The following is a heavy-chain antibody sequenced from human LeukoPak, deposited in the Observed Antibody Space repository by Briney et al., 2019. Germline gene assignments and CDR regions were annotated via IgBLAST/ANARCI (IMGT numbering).Heavy chain of an antibody. CDR1: GGSISSYY. CDR2: IYYSGST. CDR3: ARGGTLFDY. D-gene: IGHD1-1*01. J-gene: IGHJ4*02. Sequence: MASDTLSLTCTVSGGSISSYYWSWIRQPPGKGLEWIGYIYYSGSTNYNPSLKSRVTISVDTSRNQFSLKLSSVTAADTAVYYCARGGTLFDYWGQGTLVTVSS. V-gene: IGHV4-59*01.